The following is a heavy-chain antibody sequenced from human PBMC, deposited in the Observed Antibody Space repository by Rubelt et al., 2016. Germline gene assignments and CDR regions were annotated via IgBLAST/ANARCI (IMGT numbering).Heavy chain of an antibody. Sequence: VQLVESGGGLVQPGGSLRLSCAASGFTFSDYAMHWVRQAPGKGLEWVAVISFDGSNEYYADSVKGRFTISRNSSKNTLYLQMNSRKIEDTAVYYCARRLRGSSWGIVDYWGQGTLVTVSS. D-gene: IGHD6-13*01. J-gene: IGHJ4*02. V-gene: IGHV3-30*04. CDR3: ARRLRGSSWGIVDY. CDR2: ISFDGSNE. CDR1: GFTFSDYA.